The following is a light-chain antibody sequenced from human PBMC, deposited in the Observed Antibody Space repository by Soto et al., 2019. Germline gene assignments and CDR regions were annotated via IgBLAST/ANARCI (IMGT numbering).Light chain of an antibody. CDR2: KVS. CDR3: MQTTRWPRT. J-gene: IGKJ4*02. V-gene: IGKV2-30*01. Sequence: EVVMTQSPLSLPVTLGQPASISCRSSQSLLTSDGDTFLNWFHQRPGQSPRRLIYKVSKRDSGVPDRFSGSGSGTDFTLKISSVEAEDVGVYYCMQTTRWPRTFGRGTTVEI. CDR1: QSLLTSDGDTF.